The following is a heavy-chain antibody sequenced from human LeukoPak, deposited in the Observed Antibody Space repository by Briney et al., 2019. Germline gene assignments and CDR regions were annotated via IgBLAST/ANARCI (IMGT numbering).Heavy chain of an antibody. V-gene: IGHV1-2*02. CDR1: GYTFTGYY. CDR3: ARELNCSGGSCYVGYYYYMDV. D-gene: IGHD2-15*01. Sequence: EASVKVSCKASGYTFTGYYMHWVRQAPGQGLEWMGWINPNSGGTNYAQKFQGRVIMTRDTSISTAYMELSRLRSDDTAVYYCARELNCSGGSCYVGYYYYMDVWGKGTTVTVSS. J-gene: IGHJ6*03. CDR2: INPNSGGT.